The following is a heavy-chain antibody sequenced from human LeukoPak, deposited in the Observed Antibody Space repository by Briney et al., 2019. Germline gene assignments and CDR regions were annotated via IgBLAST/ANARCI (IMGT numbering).Heavy chain of an antibody. J-gene: IGHJ4*02. D-gene: IGHD3-22*01. Sequence: GASVKVSCKASGYTFTGYYMHWVRQAPGQGLEWMGWINPNSGGTNYAQKFQGRVTMTRDTSISTAYMELSSLRSEDTAVCYCARLDDYYDSSGYYPMFDYWGQGTLVTVSS. CDR3: ARLDDYYDSSGYYPMFDY. CDR1: GYTFTGYY. V-gene: IGHV1-2*02. CDR2: INPNSGGT.